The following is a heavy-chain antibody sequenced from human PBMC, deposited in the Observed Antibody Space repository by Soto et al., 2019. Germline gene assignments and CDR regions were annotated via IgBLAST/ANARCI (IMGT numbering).Heavy chain of an antibody. CDR3: AREHFDWLSRGLYYFDY. CDR2: IYSGGST. CDR1: GLTVSSNY. J-gene: IGHJ4*02. Sequence: GSLRLSCAASGLTVSSNYISWVRQAPGKGLEWVSVIYSGGSTYYADSVKGRFTISRDNSKNTLYLQMNSLRAEDTAVYYCAREHFDWLSRGLYYFDYWGQGTLVTVSS. V-gene: IGHV3-53*01. D-gene: IGHD3-9*01.